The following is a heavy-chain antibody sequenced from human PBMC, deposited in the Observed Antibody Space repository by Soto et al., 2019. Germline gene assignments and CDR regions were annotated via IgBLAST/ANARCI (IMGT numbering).Heavy chain of an antibody. V-gene: IGHV3-30*03. Sequence: GGSLRLSCAASGFTFSDDGMHWVRQAPGNGLEWVAVISYEGSKKYYADSVKGRFTISRDNSKNTLYLQMNSLRAEDTAMYYCARHEATYYNFYGMDVWGQGTTVTVSS. CDR1: GFTFSDDG. CDR2: ISYEGSKK. J-gene: IGHJ6*02. CDR3: ARHEATYYNFYGMDV.